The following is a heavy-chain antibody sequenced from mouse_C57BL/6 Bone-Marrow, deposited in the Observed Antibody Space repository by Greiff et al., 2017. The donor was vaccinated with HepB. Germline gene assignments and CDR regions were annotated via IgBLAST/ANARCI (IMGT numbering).Heavy chain of an antibody. CDR3: ARHEDRGYYYGSSYESYFDY. V-gene: IGHV1-62-2*01. CDR1: GYTFTEYT. J-gene: IGHJ2*01. Sequence: QVQLQQSGAELVKPGASVKLSCKASGYTFTEYTIHWVKQRSGQGLEWIGWFYPGSGSIKYNEKFKDKATLTADKSSSTVYMELSRLTSEDSAVYFCARHEDRGYYYGSSYESYFDYWGQGTTLTVSS. D-gene: IGHD1-1*01. CDR2: FYPGSGSI.